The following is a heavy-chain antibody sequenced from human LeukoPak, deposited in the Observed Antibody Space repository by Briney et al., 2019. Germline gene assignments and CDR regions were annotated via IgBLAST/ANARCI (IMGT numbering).Heavy chain of an antibody. Sequence: GGSLRLSCAASGFTFSDYWMTWVRQAPGKGLVWVSRINSDGINTSYADSVKGRFTISRDNAKNTLNLQMNSPRAEDTAVYYCARDLGQYYDTSDNWFDPWGQGTLVTVSS. J-gene: IGHJ5*02. CDR1: GFTFSDYW. D-gene: IGHD3-22*01. CDR2: INSDGINT. CDR3: ARDLGQYYDTSDNWFDP. V-gene: IGHV3-74*01.